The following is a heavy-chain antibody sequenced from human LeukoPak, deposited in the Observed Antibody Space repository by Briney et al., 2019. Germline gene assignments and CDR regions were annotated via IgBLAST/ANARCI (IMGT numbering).Heavy chain of an antibody. D-gene: IGHD3-22*01. CDR3: ARDHYYDSSGYSGPFGADY. CDR2: IKQDGSEK. J-gene: IGHJ4*02. V-gene: IGHV3-7*01. Sequence: PGGSLRLSCAASGFTFSSYWMSWVRQAPGKGLEWVANIKQDGSEKYYVDSVKGRFTISRDNAKNSLYLQMNSLRAEDTAVYYCARDHYYDSSGYSGPFGADYWGQGTLVTVSS. CDR1: GFTFSSYW.